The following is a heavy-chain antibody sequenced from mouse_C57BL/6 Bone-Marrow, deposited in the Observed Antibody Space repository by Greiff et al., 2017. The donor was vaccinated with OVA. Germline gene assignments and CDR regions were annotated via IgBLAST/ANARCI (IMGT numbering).Heavy chain of an antibody. D-gene: IGHD2-4*01. V-gene: IGHV5-17*01. CDR1: GFTFSDYG. CDR3: ARHDYDGNWFAY. Sequence: EVQVVVSGGGLVKPGGSLKLSCAASGFTFSDYGMHWVRQAPEKGLEWVAYISSGSSTIYYADTVKGRFTISRDNAKNTLFLQMTSLRSEDTAMYYCARHDYDGNWFAYWGQGTLVTVSA. CDR2: ISSGSSTI. J-gene: IGHJ3*01.